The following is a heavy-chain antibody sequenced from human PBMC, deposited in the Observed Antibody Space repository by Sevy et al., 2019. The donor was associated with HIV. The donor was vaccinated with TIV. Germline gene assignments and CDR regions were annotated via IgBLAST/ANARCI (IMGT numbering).Heavy chain of an antibody. CDR1: GYTFTTYG. J-gene: IGHJ5*02. CDR2: ISTYNCIT. D-gene: IGHD6-19*01. CDR3: ARSAQVAGRNNWFDP. V-gene: IGHV1-18*01. Sequence: ASVKVSCKASGYTFTTYGITWVRQAPGQGLEWMAWISTYNCITNYAQKLQGSVTMTTDPSTSTAYMELRSLRSDDTAVCYCARSAQVAGRNNWFDPWGQGTLVTVSS.